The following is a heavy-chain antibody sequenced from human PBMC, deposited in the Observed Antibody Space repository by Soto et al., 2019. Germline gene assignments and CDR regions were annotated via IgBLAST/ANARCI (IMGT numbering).Heavy chain of an antibody. J-gene: IGHJ5*02. V-gene: IGHV4-59*08. D-gene: IGHD6-13*01. CDR3: ARLSGSWQSWFDP. Sequence: SETLSLTCTVSGGSLSPNYWTWIRQPPGKGLEWIAYIYYSGTATYNPSLNSRVAISLDMSKNQISLTLSSVTAADTAVYYCARLSGSWQSWFDPWGQGTLVTVSS. CDR1: GGSLSPNY. CDR2: IYYSGTA.